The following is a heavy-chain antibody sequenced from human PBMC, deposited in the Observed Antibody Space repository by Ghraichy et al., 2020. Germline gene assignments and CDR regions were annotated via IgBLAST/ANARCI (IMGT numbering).Heavy chain of an antibody. J-gene: IGHJ4*02. V-gene: IGHV3-21*01. CDR3: VRDREGSISGWYVFDY. D-gene: IGHD6-19*01. Sequence: GGSLRLSCEASGFTFSSYGMNWVRQAPGKGLEWVSSISSSDNYIYYADSVKGRFTISRDNARKSLYLQMNSLRVEDTALYFCVRDREGSISGWYVFDYWGQGSLVTVST. CDR1: GFTFSSYG. CDR2: ISSSDNYI.